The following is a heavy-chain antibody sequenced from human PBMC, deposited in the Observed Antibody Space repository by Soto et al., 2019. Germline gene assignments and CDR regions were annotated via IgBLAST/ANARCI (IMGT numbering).Heavy chain of an antibody. Sequence: EVQLVESGGGLVQPGGSLKLSCAVSGFTFSGSAMHWVRQASGQGLEWLGRVRNRANNYATAYAASVKGRFTISRDDSKNTTYLQMNSLKTEDTAVYYCTRRDIDSSKGWFDPWGQGTLVTVSS. V-gene: IGHV3-73*02. D-gene: IGHD3-9*01. CDR1: GFTFSGSA. CDR2: VRNRANNYAT. J-gene: IGHJ5*02. CDR3: TRRDIDSSKGWFDP.